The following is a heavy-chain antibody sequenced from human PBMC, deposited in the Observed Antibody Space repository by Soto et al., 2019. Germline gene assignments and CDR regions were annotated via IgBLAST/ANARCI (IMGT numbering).Heavy chain of an antibody. J-gene: IGHJ4*02. CDR2: ISGSGDSA. D-gene: IGHD6-19*01. CDR1: GFPFSNYA. CDR3: GKERRGSGWSVCNF. V-gene: IGHV3-23*01. Sequence: PGCSPRLSCTASGFPFSNYAMNWALKGPGTRLEWVADISGSGDSARYADSVRGRFTISRDNSRDTLYLQMNSLRVDDTAVYYCGKERRGSGWSVCNFWGQGALVTVSS.